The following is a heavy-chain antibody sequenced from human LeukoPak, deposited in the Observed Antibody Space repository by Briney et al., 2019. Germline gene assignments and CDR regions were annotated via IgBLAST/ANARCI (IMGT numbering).Heavy chain of an antibody. Sequence: GGSLRLSCAASGFTFSSYWMSWVRQAPGKGLEWVANIKKDGSEKYYVDSVKGRFTISRDNAKNSLYLQMNSLRAEDTAVYYCARDGRFAVPPGYYYYMDVWGKGTTVTVSS. D-gene: IGHD3-3*01. V-gene: IGHV3-7*01. CDR2: IKKDGSEK. CDR1: GFTFSSYW. CDR3: ARDGRFAVPPGYYYYMDV. J-gene: IGHJ6*03.